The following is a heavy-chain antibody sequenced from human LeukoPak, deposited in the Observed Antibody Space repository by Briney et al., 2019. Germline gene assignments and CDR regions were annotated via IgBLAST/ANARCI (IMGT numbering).Heavy chain of an antibody. J-gene: IGHJ4*02. CDR1: GGSISSSSYY. CDR3: ASSYDFWSGYWVH. CDR2: IYYSGST. Sequence: SETLSLTCTVSGGSISSSSYYWGWIRQPPGKGLEWIGSIYYSGSTYYNPSLKSRVTISVDTSKNQFSLKLSSVTAADTAVYYCASSYDFWSGYWVHWGQGTLVTVSS. D-gene: IGHD3-3*01. V-gene: IGHV4-39*07.